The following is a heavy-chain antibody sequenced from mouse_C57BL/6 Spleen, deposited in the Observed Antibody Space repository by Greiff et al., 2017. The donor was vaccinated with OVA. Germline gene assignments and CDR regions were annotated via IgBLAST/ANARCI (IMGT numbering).Heavy chain of an antibody. D-gene: IGHD1-1*01. CDR2: IDPEDGET. CDR3: AISFITTVSPFAY. J-gene: IGHJ3*01. Sequence: VQLQQSGAELVKPGASVKLSCTASGFNIKDYYMHWVKQRTEQGLEWIGRIDPEDGETKYAPKFQGKATITADTSSNTAYLQLSSLTSEDTAVYYGAISFITTVSPFAYWGQGTLVTVSA. V-gene: IGHV14-2*01. CDR1: GFNIKDYY.